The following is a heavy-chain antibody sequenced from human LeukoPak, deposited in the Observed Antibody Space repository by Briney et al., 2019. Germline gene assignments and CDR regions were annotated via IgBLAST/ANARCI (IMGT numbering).Heavy chain of an antibody. Sequence: GGSLRLSCAASGFTFSSYSMNWVRQAPGKGLEWVSSISSSSSYIYYADSVKGRFTISRDNAKNTLYLQMNSLRAEDTAVYYCAKRTMRWLHPDYWGQGTLVTVSS. CDR3: AKRTMRWLHPDY. J-gene: IGHJ4*02. CDR2: ISSSSSYI. V-gene: IGHV3-21*04. CDR1: GFTFSSYS. D-gene: IGHD5-24*01.